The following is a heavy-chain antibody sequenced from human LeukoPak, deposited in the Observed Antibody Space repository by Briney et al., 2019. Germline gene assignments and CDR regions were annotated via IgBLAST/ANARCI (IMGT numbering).Heavy chain of an antibody. CDR3: ARRPPYYDILTGYYHYFDY. Sequence: SETLSLTCTVSGGSISSGSYYWSWIRQPPGKGLEWIGEINHSGSTNYNPSLKSRVTISVDTSKNQFSLKLSSVTAADTAVYYCARRPPYYDILTGYYHYFDYWGQGTLVTVSS. CDR2: INHSGST. D-gene: IGHD3-9*01. J-gene: IGHJ4*02. V-gene: IGHV4-39*07. CDR1: GGSISSGSYY.